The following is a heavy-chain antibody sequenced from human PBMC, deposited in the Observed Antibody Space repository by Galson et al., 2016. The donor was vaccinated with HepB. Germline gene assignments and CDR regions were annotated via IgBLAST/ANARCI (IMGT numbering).Heavy chain of an antibody. V-gene: IGHV3-7*03. CDR2: INPDGNEK. CDR3: VTSQGY. Sequence: SLRLSCAVSGLKFSTYWMTWVHQAPGKGLEWVATINPDGNEKAYVDSGKGRFTMSRDNAKDSLHLQMNGLRAEDTGVYYCVTSQGYWGQGTLVTVSS. CDR1: GLKFSTYW. J-gene: IGHJ4*02.